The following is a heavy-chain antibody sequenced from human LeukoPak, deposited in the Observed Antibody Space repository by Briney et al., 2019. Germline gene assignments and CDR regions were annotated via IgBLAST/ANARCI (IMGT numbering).Heavy chain of an antibody. Sequence: HPGGSLRLSGAASGFTFSNYGMQWVRQAPGKGLEWLAVVSHDGGTKFYADSVKGRFTISRDNSKNTLDLEMFSLRTEDTAVYYCAKEPTSYSSGWYFQHWGQGALVTVSS. V-gene: IGHV3-30*18. CDR2: VSHDGGTK. CDR3: AKEPTSYSSGWYFQH. D-gene: IGHD6-25*01. CDR1: GFTFSNYG. J-gene: IGHJ1*01.